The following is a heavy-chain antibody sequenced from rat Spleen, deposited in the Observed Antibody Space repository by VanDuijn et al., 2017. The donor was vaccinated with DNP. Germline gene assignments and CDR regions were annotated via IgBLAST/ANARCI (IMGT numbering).Heavy chain of an antibody. J-gene: IGHJ2*01. CDR1: GYSITSNY. Sequence: EVQLQESGPGLVKPSQSLSLTCSVTGYSITSNYWGWIRKFPGNKMEWIGHISYSGSTSYNPSLKSRISITRDTSKNQFFLQLNSVTTEDTATYYCARYLAGSSVYFDYWGQGVMVTVSS. CDR3: ARYLAGSSVYFDY. D-gene: IGHD5-1*01. V-gene: IGHV3-1*01. CDR2: ISYSGST.